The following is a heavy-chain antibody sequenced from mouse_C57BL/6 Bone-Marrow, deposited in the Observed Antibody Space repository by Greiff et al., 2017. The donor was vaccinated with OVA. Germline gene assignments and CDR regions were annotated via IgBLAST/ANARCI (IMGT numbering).Heavy chain of an antibody. CDR2: IYPRDGSN. CDR3: ARKFFAY. J-gene: IGHJ3*01. Sequence: QVQLQQSGPELVKPGASVKLSCKASGYTFTSYDINWVKQRPGQGLEWIGWIYPRDGSNKYNEKFKGKATLTVDTSSSTAYMELHSLTSEDSAVYFCARKFFAYWGQGTLVTVSA. V-gene: IGHV1-85*01. CDR1: GYTFTSYD.